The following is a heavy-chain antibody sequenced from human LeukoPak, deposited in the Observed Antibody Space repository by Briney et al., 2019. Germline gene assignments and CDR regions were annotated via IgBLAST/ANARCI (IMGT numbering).Heavy chain of an antibody. CDR1: GGSISSGSYY. D-gene: IGHD2-2*01. Sequence: SETLSLTCTVSGGSISSGSYYWSWIRQPAGKGLEWIGRIYTSGSTNHNPSLKSRVTISVDTSKNQFSLKLSSVTAADTALYYCARDSLLPSTMGYYYMDVWGKGTTVTVSS. V-gene: IGHV4-61*02. CDR3: ARDSLLPSTMGYYYMDV. J-gene: IGHJ6*03. CDR2: IYTSGST.